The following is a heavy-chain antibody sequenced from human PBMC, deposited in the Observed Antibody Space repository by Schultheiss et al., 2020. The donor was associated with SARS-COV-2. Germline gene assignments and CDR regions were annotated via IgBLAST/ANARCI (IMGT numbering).Heavy chain of an antibody. CDR3: ARAEGGYYYDSSGYDAFDI. D-gene: IGHD3-22*01. CDR2: IYYSGST. CDR1: GGSISSGSYY. V-gene: IGHV4-61*10. Sequence: SETLSLTCTVSGGSISSGSYYWSWIRQPAGKGLEWIGYIYYSGSTNYNPSLKSRVTISVDTSKNQFSLKLSSVTAADTAVYYCARAEGGYYYDSSGYDAFDIWGQGTMVTVSS. J-gene: IGHJ3*02.